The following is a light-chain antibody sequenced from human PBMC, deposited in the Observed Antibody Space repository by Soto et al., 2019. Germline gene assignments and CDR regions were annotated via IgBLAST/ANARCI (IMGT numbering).Light chain of an antibody. J-gene: IGKJ4*01. CDR3: QQYQTYPLT. Sequence: DIQMTQSPSTLSASVGDRVTITCRASQSVSGWLAWYRKKPGKAPELLIYSSSTLETGVPSRFSGSGSGTEFTLTVSSLQPDDFATYYCQQYQTYPLTFGGGTKIDI. CDR2: SSS. CDR1: QSVSGW. V-gene: IGKV1-5*03.